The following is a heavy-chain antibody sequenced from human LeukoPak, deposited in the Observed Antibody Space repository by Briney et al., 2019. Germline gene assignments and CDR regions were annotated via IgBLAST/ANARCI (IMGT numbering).Heavy chain of an antibody. CDR2: ISGSGGST. V-gene: IGHV3-23*01. Sequence: GGSLRLSCAASGFTFSSYAMSWVRQTPGKGLEWVSAISGSGGSTYYADSVKGRFTISRDNSKNTLYLQMNSLRAEDTAVHYCARGRTVTTYPIYWGQGTLVTVSS. J-gene: IGHJ4*02. D-gene: IGHD4-17*01. CDR1: GFTFSSYA. CDR3: ARGRTVTTYPIY.